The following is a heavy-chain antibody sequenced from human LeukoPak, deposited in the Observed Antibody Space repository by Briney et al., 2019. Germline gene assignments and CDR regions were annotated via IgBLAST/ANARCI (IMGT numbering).Heavy chain of an antibody. D-gene: IGHD6-19*01. V-gene: IGHV3-23*01. CDR3: AKGREYSSGWYVGY. J-gene: IGHJ4*02. CDR1: GFTFSSYA. Sequence: GGSLRLSCAASGFTFSSYAMSWVRQAPGKGLEWVSAFSGSGGSTYYADSVKGRFTVSRDNSKNTLYLQMNSLRAEDTAVYYCAKGREYSSGWYVGYWGQGTLVTVSS. CDR2: FSGSGGST.